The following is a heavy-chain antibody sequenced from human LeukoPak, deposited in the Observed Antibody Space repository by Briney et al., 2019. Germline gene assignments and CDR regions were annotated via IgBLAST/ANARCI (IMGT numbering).Heavy chain of an antibody. CDR1: GGSFSGSA. J-gene: IGHJ4*02. CDR3: ARGGGDILTGYHFDY. CDR2: IIPILGTA. Sequence: SVKVSCKASGGSFSGSAISWVRQAPGQGLKWMGGIIPILGTANYAQKFQGRVTITADVSTSTAYMELSSLGSEDTAVYYCARGGGDILTGYHFDYWGQGTLVTVSS. D-gene: IGHD3-9*01. V-gene: IGHV1-69*13.